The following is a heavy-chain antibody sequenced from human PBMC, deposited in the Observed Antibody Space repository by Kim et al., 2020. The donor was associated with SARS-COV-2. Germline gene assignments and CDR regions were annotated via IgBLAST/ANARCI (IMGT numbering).Heavy chain of an antibody. Sequence: GGSLRLSCAASGFTFSNYWMSWVHQAPGKGLEWVANIKPDGSERYYVDSVKGRFTISRDNAKNSVYLQMNSLRAEDTAVYYCAGAGLTAVFGYWGQGTQV. CDR2: IKPDGSER. CDR1: GFTFSNYW. J-gene: IGHJ4*02. CDR3: AGAGLTAVFGY. V-gene: IGHV3-7*01. D-gene: IGHD3-16*01.